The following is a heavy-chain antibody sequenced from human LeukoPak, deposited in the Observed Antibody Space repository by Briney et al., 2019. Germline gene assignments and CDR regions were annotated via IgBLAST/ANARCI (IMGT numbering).Heavy chain of an antibody. J-gene: IGHJ4*02. V-gene: IGHV4-30-2*01. D-gene: IGHD3-3*01. Sequence: SQTLSLTCTVSSGSISSGGYYWSWIRQPPGKGLEWIGYIYHSGSTYYSPSLKSRVTISVDRSKNQFSLKLSSVTAADTAVYYCARTYDFWSGYFDYWGQGTLVTVSS. CDR2: IYHSGST. CDR3: ARTYDFWSGYFDY. CDR1: SGSISSGGYY.